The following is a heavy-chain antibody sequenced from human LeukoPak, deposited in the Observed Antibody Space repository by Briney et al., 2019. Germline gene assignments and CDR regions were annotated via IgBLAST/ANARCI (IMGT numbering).Heavy chain of an antibody. D-gene: IGHD1-1*01. J-gene: IGHJ4*02. Sequence: PGESLRLSCAASGFSLSASSMNWVRQAPGKGLEWVSSISSSGTYMFYVDSLKGRFTISRDNANNSLYLQMNNLRAEDTAVYYCARGGGSLNYWGQGILVTVSS. CDR1: GFSLSASS. V-gene: IGHV3-21*06. CDR3: ARGGGSLNY. CDR2: ISSSGTYM.